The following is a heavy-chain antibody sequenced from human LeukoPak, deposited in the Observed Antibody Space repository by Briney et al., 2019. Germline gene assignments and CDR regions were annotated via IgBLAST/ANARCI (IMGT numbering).Heavy chain of an antibody. J-gene: IGHJ6*03. V-gene: IGHV3-7*01. CDR2: IKHDGSEK. D-gene: IGHD1/OR15-1a*01. CDR3: ARVRREMKRSLGRTTEYSYYYYMDV. Sequence: GSLRLSCAASGLTFSNYWMSWVRQGPGKGLEWVANIKHDGSEKYYIDSVKGRFTISRDNAKNSVYLQMNRLRAEDTAVYYCARVRREMKRSLGRTTEYSYYYYMDVWGKGTTVTISS. CDR1: GLTFSNYW.